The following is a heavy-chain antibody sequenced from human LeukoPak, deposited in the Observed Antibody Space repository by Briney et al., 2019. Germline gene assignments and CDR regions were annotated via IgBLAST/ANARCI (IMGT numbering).Heavy chain of an antibody. CDR2: VYHSGAT. Sequence: SETLSLTCTVSNGSVGSGGYSWSWIRQPPGKGLEWIGYVYHSGATYYNPSLKSRISIPMDRSKNQFSLRLRSVTAADTAVYYCARRGYYGSGTSYYSWFDPWGQGTLVTVSS. V-gene: IGHV4-30-2*01. J-gene: IGHJ5*02. D-gene: IGHD3-10*01. CDR3: ARRGYYGSGTSYYSWFDP. CDR1: NGSVGSGGYS.